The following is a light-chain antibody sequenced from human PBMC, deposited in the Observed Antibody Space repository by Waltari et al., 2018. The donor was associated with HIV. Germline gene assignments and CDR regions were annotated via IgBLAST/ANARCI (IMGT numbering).Light chain of an antibody. J-gene: IGLJ3*02. CDR2: DVT. CDR1: SDDVGYYNY. Sequence: QSALTQPASVSGSPGQSIVISCTGTSDDVGYYNYVSWYQQNPGKVPKLVIYDVTSRPSGVSNLFSCSKSGNTASLTISGLRADDEADYYCSSYVGSSTSWLFGGGTKLTV. CDR3: SSYVGSSTSWL. V-gene: IGLV2-14*03.